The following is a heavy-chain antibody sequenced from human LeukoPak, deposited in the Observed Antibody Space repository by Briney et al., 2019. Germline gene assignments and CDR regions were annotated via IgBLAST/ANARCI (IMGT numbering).Heavy chain of an antibody. V-gene: IGHV4-4*07. D-gene: IGHD3-3*01. CDR1: GGSISSYY. CDR2: IYTSGST. Sequence: SETLSLTCTVSGGSISSYYWSWIRQPAGKGLECIGRIYTSGSTNYNPSLKSRVTMSVDTSKNQFSLKLSSVTAADTAVYYCARDYYDFWSGYPMDWFDPWGQGTLVTVSS. J-gene: IGHJ5*02. CDR3: ARDYYDFWSGYPMDWFDP.